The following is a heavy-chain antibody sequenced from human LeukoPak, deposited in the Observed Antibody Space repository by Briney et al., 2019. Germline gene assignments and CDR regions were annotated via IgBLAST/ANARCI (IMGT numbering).Heavy chain of an antibody. V-gene: IGHV3-30-3*01. CDR3: ARDQDYYDSSGLDY. CDR1: GFTFSSYA. CDR2: ISYDGSNK. Sequence: GGSLRLSCAASGFTFSSYAMPWVRQAPGKGLEWVAVISYDGSNKYYADSVKGRFTISRDNSKNTLYLQMNSLRAEDTAVYYCARDQDYYDSSGLDYWGQGTLVTVSS. D-gene: IGHD3-22*01. J-gene: IGHJ4*02.